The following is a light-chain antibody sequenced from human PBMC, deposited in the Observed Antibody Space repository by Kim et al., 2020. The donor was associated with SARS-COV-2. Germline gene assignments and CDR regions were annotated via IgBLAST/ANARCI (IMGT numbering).Light chain of an antibody. V-gene: IGKV3-20*01. CDR3: HQYAHSLWT. CDR1: QSVSGSN. Sequence: EIVLTQSPGTLSLSPGERATLSCRASQSVSGSNLAWYQQKRGQAPRLLMYAASSRATGIPDRFSGSGSGTDFTLTIGRLEPEDFAVYYCHQYAHSLWTFGQGTKVDIK. CDR2: AAS. J-gene: IGKJ1*01.